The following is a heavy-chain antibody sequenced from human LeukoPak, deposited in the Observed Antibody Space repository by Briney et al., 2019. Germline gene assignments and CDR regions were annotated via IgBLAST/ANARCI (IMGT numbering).Heavy chain of an antibody. V-gene: IGHV1-8*01. Sequence: ASVKVSCKASGYTFTSYDINWVRQATGQGLEWMGWVNPNSGNTGYAQKFQGRVTMTRDTSTSTVYMELSSLRSEDTAVYYCARDSTGGYSYHDYWGQGTLVTVSS. J-gene: IGHJ4*02. D-gene: IGHD5-18*01. CDR3: ARDSTGGYSYHDY. CDR1: GYTFTSYD. CDR2: VNPNSGNT.